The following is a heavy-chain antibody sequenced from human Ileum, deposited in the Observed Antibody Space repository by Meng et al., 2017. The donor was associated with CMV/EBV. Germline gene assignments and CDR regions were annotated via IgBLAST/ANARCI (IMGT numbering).Heavy chain of an antibody. Sequence: GGSLRLSCAASGFGFSIFEMNWVRQAPGKGLEWLSYINGGGTTIYYADSVKGRFTISRDNAKNSVYLQLNSLRAEDTAVYYCARAIDYGDPNWFDPWGQGTLVTVSS. CDR2: INGGGTTI. J-gene: IGHJ5*02. CDR3: ARAIDYGDPNWFDP. V-gene: IGHV3-48*03. D-gene: IGHD4-17*01. CDR1: GFGFSIFE.